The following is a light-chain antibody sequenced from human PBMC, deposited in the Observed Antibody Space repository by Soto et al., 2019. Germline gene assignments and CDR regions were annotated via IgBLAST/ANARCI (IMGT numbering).Light chain of an antibody. V-gene: IGKV3-15*01. Sequence: ILMTQSPATLSVSPGERATLSCTASQSVGDNSAWYQQKPGQAPRLLVYGASTRAAGIPARFIGSGSGTEFTLTISSVQSDDFALYYCQQYNNWPRTFGQGTKVDIK. J-gene: IGKJ1*01. CDR3: QQYNNWPRT. CDR2: GAS. CDR1: QSVGDN.